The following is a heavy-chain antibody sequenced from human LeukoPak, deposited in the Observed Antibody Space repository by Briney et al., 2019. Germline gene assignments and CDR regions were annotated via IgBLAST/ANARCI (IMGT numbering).Heavy chain of an antibody. V-gene: IGHV3-53*01. CDR3: ARDRYGSGSYKYFQH. D-gene: IGHD3-10*01. J-gene: IGHJ1*01. CDR2: IYSGGST. Sequence: GGSLRLSCAASGFTVSSNYMSWVRQAPGKGLEWVSVIYSGGSTYYADSVKGRFTISGDNSKNTLYLQMNSLRAEDTAVYYCARDRYGSGSYKYFQHWGQGTLVTVSS. CDR1: GFTVSSNY.